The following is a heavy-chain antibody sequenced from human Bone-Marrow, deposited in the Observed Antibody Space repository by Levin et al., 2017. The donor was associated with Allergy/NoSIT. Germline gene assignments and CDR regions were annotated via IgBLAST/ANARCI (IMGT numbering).Heavy chain of an antibody. CDR3: ARDRCSSASCYGAVFDY. J-gene: IGHJ4*02. Sequence: GGSLRLSCAASGLNLKDYAVAWVRQAPGKGLEWVSAITASGGTTKRADSVEGRFTPSRDNSKNTLHLQMNGLRAEDTALYYCARDRCSSASCYGAVFDYWGQGTPVTVSS. CDR1: GLNLKDYA. D-gene: IGHD2-2*01. V-gene: IGHV3-23*01. CDR2: ITASGGTT.